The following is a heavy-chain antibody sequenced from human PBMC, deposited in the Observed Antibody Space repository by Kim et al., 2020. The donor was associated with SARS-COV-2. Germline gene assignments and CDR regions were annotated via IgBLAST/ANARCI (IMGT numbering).Heavy chain of an antibody. CDR2: IKSKTDGGTT. CDR3: TTDLAVKDAFDI. CDR1: GFTFSNAW. D-gene: IGHD4-17*01. Sequence: GGSLRLSCAASGFTFSNAWMSWVRQAPGKGLEWVGRIKSKTDGGTTDYAAPVKGRFTISRDDSKNTLYLQMNSLKTEDTAVYYCTTDLAVKDAFDIWGQGTMVTVSS. J-gene: IGHJ3*02. V-gene: IGHV3-15*01.